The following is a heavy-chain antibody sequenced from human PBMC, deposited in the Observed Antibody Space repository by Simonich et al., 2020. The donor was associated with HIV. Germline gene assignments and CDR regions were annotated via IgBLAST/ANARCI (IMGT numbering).Heavy chain of an antibody. CDR1: GGSFSGYY. D-gene: IGHD2-2*01. CDR3: ARGFYQRLYYFDY. V-gene: IGHV4-34*01. Sequence: QVQLQQWGAGLLKPSETLSLTCAVYGGSFSGYYWSWIHQPPGKGLEWIGKINHSGITNYTPSLKIRVTISVDTSKNQFSLKLSSVTAADTAVYYCARGFYQRLYYFDYWGQGTLVTVSS. J-gene: IGHJ4*02. CDR2: INHSGIT.